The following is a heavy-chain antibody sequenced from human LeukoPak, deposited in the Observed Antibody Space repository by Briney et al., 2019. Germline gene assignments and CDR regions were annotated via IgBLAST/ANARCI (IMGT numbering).Heavy chain of an antibody. CDR1: GGSISSRSYY. Sequence: KPSETLSLTCTVSGGSISSRSYYWSWIRQSPGKGLEWLGYYHSGNTDYSPSLKSRVTMSVDTSKNQFSLRVNSVTAADTAIYYCARDQVSRWFYYWGQGTLVTVSS. CDR2: YHSGNT. J-gene: IGHJ4*02. CDR3: ARDQVSRWFYY. V-gene: IGHV4-31*03. D-gene: IGHD6-13*01.